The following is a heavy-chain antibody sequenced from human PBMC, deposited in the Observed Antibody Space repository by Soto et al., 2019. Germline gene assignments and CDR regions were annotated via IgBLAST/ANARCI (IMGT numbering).Heavy chain of an antibody. D-gene: IGHD2-2*01. CDR2: ISGSGGST. V-gene: IGHV3-23*01. J-gene: IGHJ4*02. CDR1: GFTFSSYA. CDR3: ARNFVRYCSSTSCPYYFDY. Sequence: GGSLRLSCAASGFTFSSYAMSWVRQAPGKGLEWVSAISGSGGSTYYADSVKGRFTISRDNSKNTLYLQMNSLRAEDTAVYYCARNFVRYCSSTSCPYYFDYWSQGTLVTVSS.